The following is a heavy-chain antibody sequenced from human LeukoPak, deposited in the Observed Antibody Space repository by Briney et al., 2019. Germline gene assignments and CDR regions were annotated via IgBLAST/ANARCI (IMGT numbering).Heavy chain of an antibody. V-gene: IGHV3-30*02. D-gene: IGHD5-18*01. Sequence: PGGSLRLSCAASGFTFSNYGMHWVRQAPGKGLEWVALISFDGSQKYYADSVKGRFTISRDNSKSTVYLQMNSLRAEDTAVYYCAKVNRVNPGYSYGYGSFDYWGQGTLVTVSS. CDR2: ISFDGSQK. CDR3: AKVNRVNPGYSYGYGSFDY. CDR1: GFTFSNYG. J-gene: IGHJ4*02.